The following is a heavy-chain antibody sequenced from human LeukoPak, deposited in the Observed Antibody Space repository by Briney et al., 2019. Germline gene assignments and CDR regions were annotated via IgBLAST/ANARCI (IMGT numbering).Heavy chain of an antibody. V-gene: IGHV3-23*01. CDR2: ISGSGGST. Sequence: GGSLRLSCAASGFTFSSYAMSWVRQAPGKGLEWVSAISGSGGSTYYADSVKGRFTISRDNSKNTLYLQMNSLRAEDTGVYYCARSVGSTNWFDPWGQGTLVTVSS. CDR1: GFTFSSYA. D-gene: IGHD1-26*01. CDR3: ARSVGSTNWFDP. J-gene: IGHJ5*02.